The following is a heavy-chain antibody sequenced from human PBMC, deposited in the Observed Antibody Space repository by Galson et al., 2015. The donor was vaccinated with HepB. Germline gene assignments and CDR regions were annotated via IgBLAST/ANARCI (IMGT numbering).Heavy chain of an antibody. J-gene: IGHJ4*02. CDR2: IYYSGST. V-gene: IGHV4-31*03. CDR3: ARLGMGVPIDY. Sequence: LSLTCTVSGGSISSGGYYWSWIRQHPGKGLEWIGYIYYSGSTYYNPSLKSRVTISVDTSKNQFSLKLSSVTAADTAVYYCARLGMGVPIDYWGQGTLVTVSS. CDR1: GGSISSGGYY. D-gene: IGHD7-27*01.